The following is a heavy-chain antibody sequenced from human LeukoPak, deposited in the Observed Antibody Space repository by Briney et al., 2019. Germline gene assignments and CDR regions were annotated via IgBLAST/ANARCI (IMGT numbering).Heavy chain of an antibody. J-gene: IGHJ4*02. Sequence: GGSLRLSCAASGFTFSSYWMSWVRQAPGKGLEWVANIKQDGSEKYYVDSVKGRFTISRDNAKNSLYLQMNSLRAEDTAVYYCARVSLGGYSGDGASNFDYWGQGILVTVSS. CDR3: ARVSLGGYSGDGASNFDY. CDR1: GFTFSSYW. D-gene: IGHD5-12*01. V-gene: IGHV3-7*01. CDR2: IKQDGSEK.